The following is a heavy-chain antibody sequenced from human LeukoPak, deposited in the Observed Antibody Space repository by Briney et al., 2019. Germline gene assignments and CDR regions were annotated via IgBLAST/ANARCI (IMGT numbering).Heavy chain of an antibody. Sequence: GGSVRLSCAASGFTFSSYSMNWVRQAPGKGLEWVSSISSSSSYIYYADPVKGRFTISRDNAKNSLYLQMNSLRAEDTAVYYCARSGIAAAGTGRFDPWGQGTLVTVSS. J-gene: IGHJ5*02. V-gene: IGHV3-21*01. CDR2: ISSSSSYI. CDR3: ARSGIAAAGTGRFDP. CDR1: GFTFSSYS. D-gene: IGHD6-13*01.